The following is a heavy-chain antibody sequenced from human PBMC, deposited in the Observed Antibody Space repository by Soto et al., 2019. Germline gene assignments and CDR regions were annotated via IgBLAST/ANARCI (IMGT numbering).Heavy chain of an antibody. D-gene: IGHD4-17*01. CDR1: GGSFSGYY. CDR2: INHSGST. CDR3: ARARNGDYETFDY. J-gene: IGHJ4*02. Sequence: QVQLQQWGAGLLKPSETLSLACAVYGGSFSGYYWSWIRQPPGKGLEWIGEINHSGSTNYNPSLKRRVTISVDTSKNQFSLKLSSVTAADTAVYYSARARNGDYETFDYWGQRTLVTVSS. V-gene: IGHV4-34*01.